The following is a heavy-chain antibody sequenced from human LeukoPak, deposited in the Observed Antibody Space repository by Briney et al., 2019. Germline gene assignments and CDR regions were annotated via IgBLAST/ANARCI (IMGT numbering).Heavy chain of an antibody. CDR1: GYTFTSYG. D-gene: IGHD3-22*01. V-gene: IGHV1-18*01. CDR3: ARAPWAPEDYYDSSGTFDY. CDR2: ISAYNGNT. Sequence: ASVKVSCKASGYTFTSYGISWVRQAPGQGLEWMGWISAYNGNTNYAQKLQGRVTMTTDTSTSTAYMELRSLRSDDTAVYYCARAPWAPEDYYDSSGTFDYWGQGTLATVSS. J-gene: IGHJ4*02.